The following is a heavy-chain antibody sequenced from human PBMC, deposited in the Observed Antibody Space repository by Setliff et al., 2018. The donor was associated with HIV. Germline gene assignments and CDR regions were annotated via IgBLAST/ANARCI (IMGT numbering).Heavy chain of an antibody. CDR2: IHYSGST. J-gene: IGHJ2*01. V-gene: IGHV4-59*01. CDR1: GGSISNYY. D-gene: IGHD3-22*01. CDR3: ARDKGGQYYDSSDYWDWYLDL. Sequence: TLSLTCTVSGGSISNYYWNWIRQPPGKRLEWIGYIHYSGSTNYNPSLKSRVTISVDTSKNQFSLKLSSVTAADTAVYYCARDKGGQYYDSSDYWDWYLDLWGRGTLVTVSS.